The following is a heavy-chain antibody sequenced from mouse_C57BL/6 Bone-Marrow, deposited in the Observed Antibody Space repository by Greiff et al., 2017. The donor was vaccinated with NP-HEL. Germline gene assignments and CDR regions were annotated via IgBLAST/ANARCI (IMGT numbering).Heavy chain of an antibody. V-gene: IGHV3-1*01. D-gene: IGHD1-1*02. CDR3: ARVVSGYFDY. CDR1: GYSITSGYD. Sequence: EVKLVESGPGMVKPSQSLSLTCTVTGYSITSGYDWHWIRHFPGNKLEWMGYISYSGSTNYNPSLKSRISITHDTSKNHFFLKLNSVTTEDTATYYCARVVSGYFDYWGQGTTLTVSS. J-gene: IGHJ2*01. CDR2: ISYSGST.